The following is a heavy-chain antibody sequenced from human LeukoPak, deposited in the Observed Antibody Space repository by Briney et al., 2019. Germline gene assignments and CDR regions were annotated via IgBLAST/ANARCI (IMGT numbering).Heavy chain of an antibody. CDR2: IYDSGST. Sequence: SETLSLTCTVSGGSISSYYWSWIRQPPGKGLEWIGYIYDSGSTNYNPSLKSRVSISVDTSKYQFSLKLSSVTAADTAVYYCASTYYYDSSGYYTNWGQGTLVTVTS. D-gene: IGHD3-22*01. CDR3: ASTYYYDSSGYYTN. V-gene: IGHV4-59*08. J-gene: IGHJ4*02. CDR1: GGSISSYY.